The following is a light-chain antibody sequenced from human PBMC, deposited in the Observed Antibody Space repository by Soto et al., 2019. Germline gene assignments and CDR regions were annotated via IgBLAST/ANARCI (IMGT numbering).Light chain of an antibody. J-gene: IGKJ5*01. V-gene: IGKV2-40*01. CDR2: TVS. CDR3: KPPISYAIT. CDR1: KKNFDSDDRNTY. Sequence: DMVRDQPPRTPSVRPGEPVSVACGSIKKNFDSDDRNTYLDWYLQKPGQSPQLLIYTVSYRASGVPARFSGSGSGTDSTFTISRLADEDCAIYYYKPPISYAITYGGGTRLEIK.